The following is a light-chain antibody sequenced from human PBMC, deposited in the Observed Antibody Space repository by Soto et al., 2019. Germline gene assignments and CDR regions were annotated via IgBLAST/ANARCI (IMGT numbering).Light chain of an antibody. CDR3: QQYGSSPPWT. Sequence: EIVLTQSPGTLSLSPGETATLSCRASQSVSSSYLAWYQQKLGQAPRLLMYGASSRATGTPDRFSGSGSGTDFTLTISRREPEDFALYYCQQYGSSPPWTFGQGTKVEIK. CDR1: QSVSSSY. V-gene: IGKV3-20*01. J-gene: IGKJ1*01. CDR2: GAS.